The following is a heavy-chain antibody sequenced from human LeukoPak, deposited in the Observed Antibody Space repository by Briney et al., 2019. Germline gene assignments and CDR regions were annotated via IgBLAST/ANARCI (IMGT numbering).Heavy chain of an antibody. CDR2: ICSDGTT. D-gene: IGHD2-8*01. CDR1: AFTVRTNY. CDR3: AKGYCTNGVCTYYFDY. J-gene: IGHJ4*02. Sequence: GGSLRLSCAASAFTVRTNYMSWVRQAPGKGLEWVSVICSDGTTYYADSVKGRFTISRDNSKNTLYLQMNSPRAEDTAVYYCAKGYCTNGVCTYYFDYWGQGTLVTVSS. V-gene: IGHV3-53*01.